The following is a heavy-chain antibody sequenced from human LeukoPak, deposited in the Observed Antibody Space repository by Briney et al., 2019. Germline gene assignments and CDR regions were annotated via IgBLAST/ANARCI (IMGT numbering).Heavy chain of an antibody. D-gene: IGHD1-26*01. CDR3: ARDPDSGSSG. CDR1: GFTVSSNY. J-gene: IGHJ4*02. CDR2: IYSGGST. Sequence: GGSLRFSCAASGFTVSSNYTSWVRQAPGKGLEWVSVIYSGGSTYYADSVKGRFTISKHNSKNTLYLQMNSLRAEDTAVYYCARDPDSGSSGWGQGTLVTVSS. V-gene: IGHV3-53*04.